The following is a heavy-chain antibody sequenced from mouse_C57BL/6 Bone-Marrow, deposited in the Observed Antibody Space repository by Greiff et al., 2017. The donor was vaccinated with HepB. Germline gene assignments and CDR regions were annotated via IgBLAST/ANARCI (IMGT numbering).Heavy chain of an antibody. J-gene: IGHJ1*03. Sequence: EVKVVESEGGLVQPGSSMKLSCTASGFTFSDYYMAWVRQVPEKGLEWVANINYDGSSTYYLDSLKSRFIISRDNAKNILYLQMSSLKSEDTATYYCARDYGNYPNWYFDVWGTGTTVTVSS. CDR1: GFTFSDYY. CDR3: ARDYGNYPNWYFDV. D-gene: IGHD2-1*01. CDR2: INYDGSST. V-gene: IGHV5-16*01.